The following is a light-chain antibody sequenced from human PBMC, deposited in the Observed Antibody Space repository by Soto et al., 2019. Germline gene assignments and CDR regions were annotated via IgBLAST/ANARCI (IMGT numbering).Light chain of an antibody. J-gene: IGKJ1*01. CDR1: ESLLFRNGYNY. CDR2: MGS. CDR3: VQRLHLPGT. Sequence: EIVVTQSPLPLPVTPGEPASISCRSTESLLFRNGYNYLNWYLQKPGQSPQLLIYMGSNRASGVPDRFSGSGSGTDFTLKISRVEADDVGIYYCVQRLHLPGTFGQGTEVEIK. V-gene: IGKV2-28*01.